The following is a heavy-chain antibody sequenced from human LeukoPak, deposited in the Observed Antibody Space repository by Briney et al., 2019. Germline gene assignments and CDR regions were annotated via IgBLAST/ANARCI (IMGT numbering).Heavy chain of an antibody. Sequence: GGSLRLSCAASGFTFSSYGMHWVRQAPGKGLEWVAVISYDGGNKYYADSVKGRFTISRDNSKNTLYLQMNSLRAEDTAVYYCAKDVVKGASGSYYEATHLDIWGQGTMVTVSP. CDR2: ISYDGGNK. D-gene: IGHD3-10*01. CDR1: GFTFSSYG. CDR3: AKDVVKGASGSYYEATHLDI. J-gene: IGHJ3*02. V-gene: IGHV3-30*18.